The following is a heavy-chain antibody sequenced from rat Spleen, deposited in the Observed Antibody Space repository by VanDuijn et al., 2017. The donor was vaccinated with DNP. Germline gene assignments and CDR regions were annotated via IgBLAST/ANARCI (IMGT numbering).Heavy chain of an antibody. CDR2: IIYDGSRT. D-gene: IGHD1-4*01. V-gene: IGHV5S10*01. CDR1: GFTFSDYN. CDR3: ARRPPGYSRGWFGY. J-gene: IGHJ3*01. Sequence: EVQLVESGGGLVQPGRSLKLSCAASGFTFSDYNMAWVRQAPKKGLEWVATIIYDGSRTYYRDSVKGRFTVSRDNAKSTLYLQMDSLRSEDTATYFCARRPPGYSRGWFGYWGQGTLVTVSS.